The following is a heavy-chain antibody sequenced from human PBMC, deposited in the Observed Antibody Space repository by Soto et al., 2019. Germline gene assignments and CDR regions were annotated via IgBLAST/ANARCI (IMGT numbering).Heavy chain of an antibody. CDR3: ASMSSAEVSGFDY. V-gene: IGHV4-30-4*02. J-gene: IGHJ4*02. CDR1: GRTISTGHYN. CDR2: IYHSVSP. D-gene: IGHD3-22*01. Sequence: PSEALSRTYSPSGRTISTGHYNRNWRQHPPGPGPEWIRYIYHSVSPYYTPSLPRRVTISVDTSKNQFSLKLSSVTAADTAVYYCASMSSAEVSGFDYWGQGTLVTVSS.